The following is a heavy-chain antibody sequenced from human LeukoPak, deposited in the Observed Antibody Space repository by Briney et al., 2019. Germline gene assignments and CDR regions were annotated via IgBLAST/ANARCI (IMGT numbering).Heavy chain of an antibody. J-gene: IGHJ5*02. CDR3: ATSARGYNWFDP. CDR2: IYPGDSDT. V-gene: IGHV5-51*01. CDR1: GSPFTSYW. D-gene: IGHD5-12*01. Sequence: GEPRQISCKGSGSPFTSYWIGWVRQLPGKGLEWMGIIYPGDSDTRYSPSFQGQVTISADKSISTAYLQWSSLKASDTAMYYCATSARGYNWFDPWGQGTLVTVSS.